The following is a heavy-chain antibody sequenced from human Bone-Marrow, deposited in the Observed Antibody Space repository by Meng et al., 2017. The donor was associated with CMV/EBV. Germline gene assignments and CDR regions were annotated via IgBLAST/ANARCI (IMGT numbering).Heavy chain of an antibody. Sequence: GESLKISCAASGLTFSSYAMSWVRQAPGKGLEWVSAISGSGGSTYYADSVKGRFTISRDNSKNTLYLQMNSLRAEDTAVYYCAKVPQYYDFWSGYSTWGQGTLVTVSS. CDR3: AKVPQYYDFWSGYST. J-gene: IGHJ5*02. CDR2: ISGSGGST. CDR1: GLTFSSYA. V-gene: IGHV3-23*01. D-gene: IGHD3-3*01.